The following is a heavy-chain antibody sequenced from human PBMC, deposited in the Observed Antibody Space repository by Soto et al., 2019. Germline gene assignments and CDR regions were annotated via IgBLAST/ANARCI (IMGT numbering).Heavy chain of an antibody. CDR3: ARDALGVVVPAAIFDYYGMDV. CDR2: ISGSGGST. V-gene: IGHV3-23*01. Sequence: GGSLRLSCAASGFTFSSYAMSWVRQAPGKGLEWVSAISGSGGSTYYADSVKGRFTISRDNSKNTLYLQMNSLRAEDTAVYYCARDALGVVVPAAIFDYYGMDVWGQGTTVTVSS. CDR1: GFTFSSYA. D-gene: IGHD2-2*02. J-gene: IGHJ6*02.